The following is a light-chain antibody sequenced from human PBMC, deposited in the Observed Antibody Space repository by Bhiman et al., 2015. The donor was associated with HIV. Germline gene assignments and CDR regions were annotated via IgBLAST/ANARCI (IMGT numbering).Light chain of an antibody. V-gene: IGLV3-1*01. CDR1: KLGDKY. CDR2: QDY. Sequence: SYELTQPPSVSVSPGQTASITCSGDKLGDKYARWYQQKPDQSPILVIYQDYKRPSGIPERFSGSNSGNTATLTISGTQAMDEAAYYCQAWGSGAMVFGGGTKLTVL. J-gene: IGLJ2*01. CDR3: QAWGSGAMV.